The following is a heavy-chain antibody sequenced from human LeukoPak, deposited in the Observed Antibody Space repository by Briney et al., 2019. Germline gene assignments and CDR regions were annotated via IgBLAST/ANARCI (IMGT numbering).Heavy chain of an antibody. CDR1: GYTFTGYY. Sequence: ASVKVSCKASGYTFTGYYMHWVRQAPGQGLEWMGWINPNSGGTNYAQKFQGRVTMTRDTSISTAYMELSRLRSDDTAVYYCATLGCCSSTSCYYYYYGMDVWGQGTTVTVSS. J-gene: IGHJ6*02. V-gene: IGHV1-2*02. CDR2: INPNSGGT. D-gene: IGHD2-2*01. CDR3: ATLGCCSSTSCYYYYYGMDV.